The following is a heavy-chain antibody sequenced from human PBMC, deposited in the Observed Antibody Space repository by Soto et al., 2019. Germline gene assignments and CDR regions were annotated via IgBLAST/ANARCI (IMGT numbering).Heavy chain of an antibody. CDR2: IKEDGSEK. CDR1: GFTLSYYW. Sequence: EVQLMESGGGLVQPGGSLRLSCAASGFTLSYYWMSWVRQAPGKGLEWVANIKEDGSEKYYVDSVKGRFTISRDNAQNSVVLQMNGLRVEDTAIYYCARDCSGGSCQYWGQGTLVTVSS. J-gene: IGHJ4*02. D-gene: IGHD2-15*01. CDR3: ARDCSGGSCQY. V-gene: IGHV3-7*01.